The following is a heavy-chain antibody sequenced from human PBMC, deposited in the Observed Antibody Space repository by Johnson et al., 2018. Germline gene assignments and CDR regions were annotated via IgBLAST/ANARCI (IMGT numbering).Heavy chain of an antibody. CDR2: IYSGGST. CDR3: ARERDGDNLDNAFDI. CDR1: GFSVSRDY. D-gene: IGHD5-24*01. V-gene: IGHV3-53*01. Sequence: VQLVQSGGGLVQPGWSRRLSCAASGFSVSRDYMSWVRQAPGKALEWVSVIYSGGSTYYADSVNGRFTISRDNSKNTVYLQMNSLRHEDTAMYHCARERDGDNLDNAFDIWGQGTMVTVSS. J-gene: IGHJ3*02.